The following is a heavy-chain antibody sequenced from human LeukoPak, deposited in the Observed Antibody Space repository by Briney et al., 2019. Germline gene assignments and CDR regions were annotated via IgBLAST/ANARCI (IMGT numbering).Heavy chain of an antibody. Sequence: GGSLRLSCAASGFTFSSYAMAWVRQAPGKGLEWVSTISGSGGGTYYADSVKGRFTISRDNSKNTVYLQMNSPRAEDTAVYYCAKNRGPMLGDYWGQGTLVTVSS. CDR2: ISGSGGGT. V-gene: IGHV3-23*01. CDR3: AKNRGPMLGDY. D-gene: IGHD3-10*02. CDR1: GFTFSSYA. J-gene: IGHJ4*02.